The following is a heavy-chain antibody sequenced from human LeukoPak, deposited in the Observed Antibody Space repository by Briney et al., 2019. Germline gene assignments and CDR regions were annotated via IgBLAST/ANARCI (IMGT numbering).Heavy chain of an antibody. CDR2: IKSKSVAGTT. CDR3: TSDIVGPYDY. V-gene: IGHV3-15*01. J-gene: IGHJ4*02. Sequence: TGGSLRLSCTASGFTFSNAYMSWARQAPGKGLEWVGRIKSKSVAGTTDFTVSFKGKFTISRDDSENTLFLQMNSLKTEDTAVYYCTSDIVGPYDYWGQGTLVTVSS. D-gene: IGHD1-26*01. CDR1: GFTFSNAY.